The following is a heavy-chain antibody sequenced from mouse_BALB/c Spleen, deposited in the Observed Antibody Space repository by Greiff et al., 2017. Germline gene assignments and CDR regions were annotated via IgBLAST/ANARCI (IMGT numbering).Heavy chain of an antibody. D-gene: IGHD1-1*01. CDR3: TRDYYGSSNWYFDV. CDR1: GFTFSSYT. V-gene: IGHV5-6-4*01. CDR2: ISSGGSYT. Sequence: EVHLVESGGDLVKPGGSLKLSCAASGFTFSSYTMSWVRQTPEKRLEWVATISSGGSYTYYPDSVKGRFTISRDNAKNTLYLQMSSLKSEDTAMYYCTRDYYGSSNWYFDVWGAGTTVTVSS. J-gene: IGHJ1*01.